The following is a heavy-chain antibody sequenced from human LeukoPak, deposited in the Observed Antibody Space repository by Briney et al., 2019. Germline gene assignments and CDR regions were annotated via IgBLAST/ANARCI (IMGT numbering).Heavy chain of an antibody. CDR3: AKTIADVRFDP. CDR1: GYTCTGYY. CDR2: INPNSGGT. D-gene: IGHD6-13*01. J-gene: IGHJ5*02. V-gene: IGHV1-2*06. Sequence: GASVKVSCKASGYTCTGYYMHWVRQAPGQGLKWMGRINPNSGGTNYAQKFQGRVTMTRDTSISTAYMELSRLRSDDTAVYYCAKTIADVRFDPWGQGTLVTVSS.